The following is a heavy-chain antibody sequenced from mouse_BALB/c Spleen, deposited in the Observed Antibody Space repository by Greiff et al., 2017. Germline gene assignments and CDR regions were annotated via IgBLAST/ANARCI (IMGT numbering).Heavy chain of an antibody. CDR2: ISSGGST. J-gene: IGHJ1*01. Sequence: DVMLVESGGGLVKPGGSLKLSCAASGFTFSSYAMSWVRQTPEKRLEWVASISSGGSTYYPDSVKGRFTISRDNARNILYLQMSSLRSEDTAMYYCARYYGSSPDWYFDVGGAGTTVTVSS. CDR3: ARYYGSSPDWYFDV. V-gene: IGHV5-6-5*01. CDR1: GFTFSSYA. D-gene: IGHD1-1*01.